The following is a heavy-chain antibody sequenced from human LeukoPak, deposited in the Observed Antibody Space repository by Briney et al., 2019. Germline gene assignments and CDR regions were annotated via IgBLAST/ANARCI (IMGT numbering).Heavy chain of an antibody. CDR2: ISAYNGNT. CDR3: ARGDIVLMVYATWFDP. D-gene: IGHD2-8*01. V-gene: IGHV1-18*01. CDR1: GGTFSSYA. Sequence: ASVKVSCKASGGTFSSYAISWVRQAPGQGLEWMGWISAYNGNTNYAQKLQGRVTMTTDTSTSTAYMELRSLRSDDTAVYYCARGDIVLMVYATWFDPWGQGTLVTVSS. J-gene: IGHJ5*02.